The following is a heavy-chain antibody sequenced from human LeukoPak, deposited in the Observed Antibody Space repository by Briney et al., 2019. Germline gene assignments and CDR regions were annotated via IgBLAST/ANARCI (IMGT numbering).Heavy chain of an antibody. V-gene: IGHV4-39*07. CDR3: ARSVGATNDWFDP. Sequence: SETLSLTCSVSGGSISSSSYYWGWIRQPPGTGLEWIGSIYHSGSTNYNPSLKSRVTISVDTSKNQFSLKLSSVTAADTAVYYCARSVGATNDWFDPWGQGTLVTVSS. CDR1: GGSISSSSYY. D-gene: IGHD1-26*01. J-gene: IGHJ5*02. CDR2: IYHSGST.